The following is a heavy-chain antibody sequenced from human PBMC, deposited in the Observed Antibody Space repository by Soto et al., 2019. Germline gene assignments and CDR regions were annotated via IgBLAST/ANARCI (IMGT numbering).Heavy chain of an antibody. J-gene: IGHJ6*02. D-gene: IGHD6-6*01. CDR1: GGSISSSNW. Sequence: QVQLQESGPGLVKPSGTLSLTCAVSGGSISSSNWWSWVRQPPGKGLEWIGEIYHSGSNNYNPYLKSRVTISVDKSKNQFSLKLSSVPAADTAVYYCARASGHRAARKNIYYYYGMDGWGQGTTVTVSS. CDR3: ARASGHRAARKNIYYYYGMDG. V-gene: IGHV4-4*02. CDR2: IYHSGSN.